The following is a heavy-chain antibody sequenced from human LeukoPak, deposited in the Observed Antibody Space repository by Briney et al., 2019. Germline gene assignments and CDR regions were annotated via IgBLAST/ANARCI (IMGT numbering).Heavy chain of an antibody. D-gene: IGHD3-3*01. V-gene: IGHV4-30-2*01. CDR3: ARRMNYDFWSGYEL. CDR2: IYHSGST. Sequence: PSQTLSLTCTVSGGSISSGGYYWSWIRQHPGKGLEWIGEIYHSGSTNYNPSLKSRVTISVDKSKNQFSLKLSSVTAADTAVYYCARRMNYDFWSGYELWGQGTLVTVSS. CDR1: GGSISSGGYY. J-gene: IGHJ4*02.